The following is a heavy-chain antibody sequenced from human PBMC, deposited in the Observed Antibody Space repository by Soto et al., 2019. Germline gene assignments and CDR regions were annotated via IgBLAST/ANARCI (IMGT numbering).Heavy chain of an antibody. CDR1: GGSISSSSYY. J-gene: IGHJ6*02. CDR3: ASKLTYYDFWSGFQALDV. Sequence: QLQLQESGPGLVKPSETLSLTCTVSGGSISSSSYYWGWIRQPPGKGLEWIGSIYYSGSTYYNPSLKGRVTISVDTSKNQFSLKLSSVTAADTAVYYWASKLTYYDFWSGFQALDVWGQGTTVTVSS. CDR2: IYYSGST. V-gene: IGHV4-39*01. D-gene: IGHD3-3*01.